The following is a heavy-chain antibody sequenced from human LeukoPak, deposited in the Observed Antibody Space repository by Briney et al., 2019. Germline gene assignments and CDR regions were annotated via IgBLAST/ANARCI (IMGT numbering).Heavy chain of an antibody. CDR3: ARIFYGSGSYTYYYYMDV. J-gene: IGHJ6*03. CDR2: IYTSGST. V-gene: IGHV4-4*07. Sequence: PSETLSLTCTVSGGSISSYYWSWIRQPAGKGLEWIGRIYTSGSTNYNPSLKSRVTMSVDTSKNQFSLKLSSVTAADTAVYYCARIFYGSGSYTYYYYMDVWGKGTTVTVSS. CDR1: GGSISSYY. D-gene: IGHD3-10*01.